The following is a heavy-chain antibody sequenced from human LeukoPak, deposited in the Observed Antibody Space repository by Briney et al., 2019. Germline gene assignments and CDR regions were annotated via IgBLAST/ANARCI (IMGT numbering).Heavy chain of an antibody. CDR3: ARGRLRYFDWSFDY. CDR2: INHSGST. V-gene: IGHV4-34*01. Sequence: SETLSLTCAIYGGSFSGYYWSWIRQPPGKGLEWIGEINHSGSTNYNPSLKSRVTISVDTSKNQFSLKLSSVTAADTAVYYCARGRLRYFDWSFDYWGQGTLVTVSS. CDR1: GGSFSGYY. J-gene: IGHJ4*02. D-gene: IGHD3-9*01.